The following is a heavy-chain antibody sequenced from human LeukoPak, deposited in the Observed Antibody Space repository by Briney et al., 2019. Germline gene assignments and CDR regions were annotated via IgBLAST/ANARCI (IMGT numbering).Heavy chain of an antibody. CDR1: GGAISSSSSY. V-gene: IGHV4-39*01. CDR2: IYYSGST. D-gene: IGHD3-22*01. Sequence: SETLSLTCTVSGGAISSSSSYWGWIRQPPGKGLEWIGNIYYSGSTYYNPSLKSRVIISVDTSNNQFSLKLTSVTAADTAVYYCARPPRTYYSDSSGYYPRWFDPWGQGTLVTVSS. J-gene: IGHJ5*02. CDR3: ARPPRTYYSDSSGYYPRWFDP.